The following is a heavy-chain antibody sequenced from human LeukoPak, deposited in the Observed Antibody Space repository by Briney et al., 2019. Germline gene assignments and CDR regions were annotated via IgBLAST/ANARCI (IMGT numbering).Heavy chain of an antibody. CDR2: INHSGST. J-gene: IGHJ6*03. CDR1: GGSFSGYY. CDR3: ARVRFRRDGYNYNYYYYMDV. D-gene: IGHD5-24*01. Sequence: PSETLSLTCAVYGGSFSGYYWSWIRQPPGKGLEWIGEINHSGSTNYNPSLKSRVTISVDTSKNQFSLKLSSVTAADTAVYYCARVRFRRDGYNYNYYYYMDVWGKGTTVTVSS. V-gene: IGHV4-34*01.